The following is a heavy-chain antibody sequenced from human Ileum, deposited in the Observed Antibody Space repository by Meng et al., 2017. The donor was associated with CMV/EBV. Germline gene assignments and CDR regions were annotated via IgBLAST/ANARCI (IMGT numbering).Heavy chain of an antibody. J-gene: IGHJ5*02. V-gene: IGHV1-8*01. CDR1: GYTFTTFD. D-gene: IGHD5-24*01. CDR2: MNPNSGNT. CDR3: ARAFRDDANRRTNWFDP. Sequence: ASVKVFCKASGYTFTTFDINWVRQATGQGPEWMGWMNPNSGNTGYAQKFQGRVTMTRNTSISAAYMELSSLTSDDTAVYYCARAFRDDANRRTNWFDPWGQGTQVTVSS.